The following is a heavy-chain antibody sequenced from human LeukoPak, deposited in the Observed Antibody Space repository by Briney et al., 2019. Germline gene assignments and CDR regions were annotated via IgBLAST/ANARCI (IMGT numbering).Heavy chain of an antibody. CDR3: AREGGGSYRTRDFDY. D-gene: IGHD3-16*02. CDR2: IIPIFGTA. Sequence: ASVKFSCKASGGTFSSYAISWVRQAPGQGLEWMGRIIPIFGTANYAQKFQGRVTITTDESTSTAYMELSSLRSEDTAVYYCAREGGGSYRTRDFDYWGQGTLVTVSS. CDR1: GGTFSSYA. V-gene: IGHV1-69*05. J-gene: IGHJ4*02.